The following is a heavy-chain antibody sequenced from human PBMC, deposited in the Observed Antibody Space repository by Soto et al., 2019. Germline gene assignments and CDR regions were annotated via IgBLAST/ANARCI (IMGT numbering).Heavy chain of an antibody. CDR2: IHPGDSDT. CDR1: GFSFSRYT. V-gene: IGHV5-51*01. Sequence: GESLKISCVGSGFSFSRYTVGWVRQVPGKGLEWMGVIHPGDSDTRYSPSFQGQVTISADKSISTAYLQWSSLKASDTAVYYCARDREDLEGCGGNTCYSYYAMDVWGQGTTVTVSS. CDR3: ARDREDLEGCGGNTCYSYYAMDV. D-gene: IGHD2-21*01. J-gene: IGHJ6*02.